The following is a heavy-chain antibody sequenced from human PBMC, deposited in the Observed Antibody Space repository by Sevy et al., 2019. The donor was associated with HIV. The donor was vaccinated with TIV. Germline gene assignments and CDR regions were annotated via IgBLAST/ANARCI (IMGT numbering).Heavy chain of an antibody. CDR3: ARDRYYGSGSLTYYYYMDV. CDR1: GFTFSSYA. D-gene: IGHD3-10*01. CDR2: ISYDGNNK. V-gene: IGHV3-30-3*01. Sequence: GGSLRLSCAASGFTFSSYAMHWVRQAPGKGLEWVAVISYDGNNKYYADSVKGRFTISRDNSKNTLYLQMNSLRAEDTAVYYCARDRYYGSGSLTYYYYMDVWGKGTTVTVSS. J-gene: IGHJ6*03.